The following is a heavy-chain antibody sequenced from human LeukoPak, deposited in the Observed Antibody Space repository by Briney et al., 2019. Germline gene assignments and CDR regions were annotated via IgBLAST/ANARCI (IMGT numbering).Heavy chain of an antibody. J-gene: IGHJ6*03. Sequence: PSETLSLTCAVSGGSISSGGYSWSWIRQPPGKGLEWIGYIYHSGSTYYNPSLKSRVTISVDTSKNQFSLKLSSVTAADTAVYYCARGLQGRYYYYMDVWGKGTTVTVSS. D-gene: IGHD3-10*01. V-gene: IGHV4-30-2*01. CDR3: ARGLQGRYYYYMDV. CDR2: IYHSGST. CDR1: GGSISSGGYS.